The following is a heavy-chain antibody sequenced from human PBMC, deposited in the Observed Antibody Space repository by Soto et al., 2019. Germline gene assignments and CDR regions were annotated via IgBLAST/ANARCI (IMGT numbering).Heavy chain of an antibody. CDR3: ARYDYADYIDS. D-gene: IGHD3-16*01. Sequence: SETLSLTCTVSGGSISSSSYYWGWIRQPPGKGLEWIGSIYYSGSTYYNPSLKSRVTISVDTSKNQFSLKLSSVTAADTSVYYCARYDYADYIDSWGRGILVTVSS. CDR1: GGSISSSSYY. CDR2: IYYSGST. J-gene: IGHJ4*02. V-gene: IGHV4-39*01.